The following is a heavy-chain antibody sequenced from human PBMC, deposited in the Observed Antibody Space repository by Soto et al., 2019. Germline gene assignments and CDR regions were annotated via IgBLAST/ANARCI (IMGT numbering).Heavy chain of an antibody. J-gene: IGHJ4*02. D-gene: IGHD5-12*01. CDR1: GFTYSIYA. CDR3: AKEIAVAVATPPEY. V-gene: IGHV3-23*01. CDR2: ISGSGGET. Sequence: EVQLLESGGGLVQPGGSLRLSCTASGFTYSIYAMAWVRQAPGKGLEWVSAISGSGGETYYADSVKGRFTISQDNSKNTVYLQMTNLRADDTAVYYCAKEIAVAVATPPEYWGQGTLVTVSS.